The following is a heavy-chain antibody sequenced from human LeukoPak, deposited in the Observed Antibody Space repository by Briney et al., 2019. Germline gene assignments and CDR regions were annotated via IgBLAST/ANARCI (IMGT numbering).Heavy chain of an antibody. J-gene: IGHJ3*02. Sequence: SVKVSCTASGGTFSSYAISWVRQAPGQGLEWMGGIIPIFGTANYAQKFQGRVTITADESTSTAYMELSSLRSEDTAVYYCARDSGYSYGLHTDAFDIWGQGTMVTVSS. D-gene: IGHD5-18*01. CDR3: ARDSGYSYGLHTDAFDI. CDR2: IIPIFGTA. V-gene: IGHV1-69*13. CDR1: GGTFSSYA.